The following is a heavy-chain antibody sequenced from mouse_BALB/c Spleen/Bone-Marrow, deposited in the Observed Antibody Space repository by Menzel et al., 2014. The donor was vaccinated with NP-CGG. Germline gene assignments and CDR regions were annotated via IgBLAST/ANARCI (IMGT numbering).Heavy chain of an antibody. Sequence: GQLQQSGADFVNPGAPVKLSCKASGYTFTNYWMNWVKQRPGRGLEWIGRIDPSGSETHYNQKFKDKATLTVDKSSSTTYIQRSVLTSEDSAVYYCARGYFGRTYWWYFDVWGARTTATIST. J-gene: IGHJ1*01. CDR2: IDPSGSET. CDR1: GYTFTNYW. CDR3: ARGYFGRTYWWYFDV. D-gene: IGHD1-1*01. V-gene: IGHV1-69*02.